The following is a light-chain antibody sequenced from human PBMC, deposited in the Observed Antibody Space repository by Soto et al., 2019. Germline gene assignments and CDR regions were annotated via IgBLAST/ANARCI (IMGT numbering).Light chain of an antibody. CDR2: EVS. J-gene: IGLJ3*02. CDR1: SSDVGGYNF. CDR3: SSYAGGIKWV. Sequence: QSALTQPPSASGSPGQSVTISCTRTSSDVGGYNFVSWYQQHPGKAPKFMIYEVSKRPSGVPDRFSGSKSGNTASLTVSGLQAEDEADYYCSSYAGGIKWVFGGGTKLTVL. V-gene: IGLV2-8*01.